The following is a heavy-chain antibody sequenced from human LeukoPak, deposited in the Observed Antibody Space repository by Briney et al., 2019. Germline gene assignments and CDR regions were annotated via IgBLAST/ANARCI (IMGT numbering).Heavy chain of an antibody. CDR2: ISRKDDST. CDR3: AKGGWLEY. Sequence: PGGSLRLSCAASGFTFSSNDMSGVRQVPGKGLEWVSIISRKDDSTYYADSVKGRFTISRDNSKSTSYLQMSSLKDEDTAVYYCAKGGWLEYWGQGTLVTVSS. J-gene: IGHJ4*02. CDR1: GFTFSSND. V-gene: IGHV3-23*01. D-gene: IGHD6-19*01.